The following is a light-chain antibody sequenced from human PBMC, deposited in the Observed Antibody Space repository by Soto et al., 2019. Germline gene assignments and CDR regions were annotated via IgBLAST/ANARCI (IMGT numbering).Light chain of an antibody. CDR1: STDIGGYDY. Sequence: QSALTHPPSASGSPGQSVTISCTGTSTDIGGYDYVSWYQHLPGKAPKLMIYEVTKRPSGVPDRFSGSKSGNTASLTVSGLQAEDESDYYCSSYAGSNNFVLFGGGTKLTVL. J-gene: IGLJ2*01. V-gene: IGLV2-8*01. CDR2: EVT. CDR3: SSYAGSNNFVL.